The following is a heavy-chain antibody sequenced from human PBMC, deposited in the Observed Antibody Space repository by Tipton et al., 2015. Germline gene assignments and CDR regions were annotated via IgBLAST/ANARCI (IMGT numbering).Heavy chain of an antibody. D-gene: IGHD3-22*01. Sequence: TLSLTCTVSGGSISSGDYYWAWIRQPPGKGLEWIGSIYFSGRTHSNPSLQSRVTISVDTSKKKFSLELTSVTAADTAVYYCAREVWYNDSTGYDYWGQGTLVTVSS. J-gene: IGHJ4*02. CDR2: IYFSGRT. V-gene: IGHV4-39*07. CDR3: AREVWYNDSTGYDY. CDR1: GGSISSGDYY.